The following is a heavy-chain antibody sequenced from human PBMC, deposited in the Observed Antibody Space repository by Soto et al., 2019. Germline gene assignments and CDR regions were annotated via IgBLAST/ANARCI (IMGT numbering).Heavy chain of an antibody. D-gene: IGHD5-12*01. J-gene: IGHJ4*02. CDR1: GGSISSSNW. CDR3: ARTVVADGPYFDY. V-gene: IGHV4-4*02. CDR2: IYHSGST. Sequence: QVQLQESGPGLVKPSGTLSLTCAVSGGSISSSNWWSWVRQPPGKGLEWIGEIYHSGSTNYNPSPKRRAXXSXDXXKNQFSLKLSSGTAAATAVYYCARTVVADGPYFDYWGQGTLVTVSS.